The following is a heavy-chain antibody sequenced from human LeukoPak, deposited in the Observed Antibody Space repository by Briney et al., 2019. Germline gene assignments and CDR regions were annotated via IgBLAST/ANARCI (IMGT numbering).Heavy chain of an antibody. CDR2: INWNSGSI. J-gene: IGHJ3*02. D-gene: IGHD3-10*01. CDR3: AKGSDGSGSYYNDAFDI. V-gene: IGHV3-9*01. Sequence: GRSLRLSCAASGFTFDDYAMYWVRQAPGKGLEWVSGINWNSGSIGYADSVKGRFTISRDNAKNSLYLQMNSLRAEDTALYYCAKGSDGSGSYYNDAFDIWGQGTMVTVSS. CDR1: GFTFDDYA.